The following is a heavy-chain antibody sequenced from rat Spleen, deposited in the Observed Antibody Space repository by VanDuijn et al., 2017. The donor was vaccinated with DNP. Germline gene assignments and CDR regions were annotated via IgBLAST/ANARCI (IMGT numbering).Heavy chain of an antibody. Sequence: QVQLKESGPGLVQPSQTLSLTCTVSGFSLTTYGVCWVRQSPGKGLEWIAAISSGGSTYYNSVLKSRLSISRDISKSQVFLKVNSLQAEDTAIYFCSKDSYGFNFDYWGQGVMVTVSS. J-gene: IGHJ2*01. CDR1: GFSLTTYG. CDR2: ISSGGST. CDR3: SKDSYGFNFDY. D-gene: IGHD1-4*01. V-gene: IGHV2S12*01.